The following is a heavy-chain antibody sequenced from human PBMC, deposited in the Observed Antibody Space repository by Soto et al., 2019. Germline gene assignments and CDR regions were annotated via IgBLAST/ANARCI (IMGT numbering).Heavy chain of an antibody. CDR3: AREGNTAAADSKEYLQH. D-gene: IGHD6-13*01. J-gene: IGHJ1*01. Sequence: QVQLVQSGAEVKKPGASVKVSCKASGYTFTGYYMHWVRQAPGQGLEWMGWINPNSGGTNYAQKFQGRVTMTRDTSISTAYMELSRLRSAETAVYYCAREGNTAAADSKEYLQHWCQGTLVTVSS. V-gene: IGHV1-2*02. CDR2: INPNSGGT. CDR1: GYTFTGYY.